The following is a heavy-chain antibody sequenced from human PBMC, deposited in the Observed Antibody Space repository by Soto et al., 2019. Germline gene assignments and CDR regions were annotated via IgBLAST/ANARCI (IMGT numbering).Heavy chain of an antibody. D-gene: IGHD3-9*01. Sequence: LRLSCAASGFAVGSNYMSWVRQAPGKGLEWVSVIYSEGTPYYADSVKGRFTISRENSNNTLYLHMNNLRAEDTAVYYCARSTYYDILGRSYYYYATDVWGQATTV. V-gene: IGHV3-53*01. CDR2: IYSEGTP. J-gene: IGHJ6*02. CDR3: ARSTYYDILGRSYYYYATDV. CDR1: GFAVGSNY.